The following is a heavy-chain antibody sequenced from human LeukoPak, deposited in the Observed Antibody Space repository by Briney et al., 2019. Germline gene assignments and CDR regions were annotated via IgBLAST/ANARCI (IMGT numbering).Heavy chain of an antibody. V-gene: IGHV3-30*02. CDR3: AKDVQAY. CDR1: GFTLSTSD. J-gene: IGHJ4*02. Sequence: GGSLRLSCATSGFTLSTSDMHWVRQAPGKGLEWVAFIRYDGSKKNYADSVKGRFTISRDNSKNTLFLQMNSLTPEDTAMYYCAKDVQAYWGQGTLVTVSS. CDR2: IRYDGSKK.